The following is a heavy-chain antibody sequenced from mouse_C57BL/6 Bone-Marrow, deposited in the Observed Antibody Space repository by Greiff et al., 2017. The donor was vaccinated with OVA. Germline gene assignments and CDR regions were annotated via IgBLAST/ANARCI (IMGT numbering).Heavy chain of an antibody. J-gene: IGHJ2*01. CDR2: IRNKANGYTT. D-gene: IGHD3-2*02. CDR3: ERYGGYLSYFDY. Sequence: EVMLVESGGGLVQPGGSLSLSCAASGFTFTDYYMSWVRQPPGKALEWLGFIRNKANGYTTEYSASVKGRFTISRDNSQSILYLQMNALRAEDSATYYCERYGGYLSYFDYWGQGTTLTVSS. CDR1: GFTFTDYY. V-gene: IGHV7-3*01.